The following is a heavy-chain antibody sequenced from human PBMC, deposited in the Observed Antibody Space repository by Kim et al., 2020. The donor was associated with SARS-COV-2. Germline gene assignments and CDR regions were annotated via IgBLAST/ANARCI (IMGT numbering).Heavy chain of an antibody. D-gene: IGHD2-2*01. CDR3: TTGATACLSCSSDY. V-gene: IGHV3-15*01. Sequence: GGSLRLSCAASGFTFSNAWMSWVRQAPGKGLEWIGRIKSKTDGGTTVYAAPVKGRFTISRDDSKNTLYLQMNSLKTEDTAVYYCTTGATACLSCSSDYWGQGTLVTVSS. J-gene: IGHJ4*02. CDR1: GFTFSNAW. CDR2: IKSKTDGGTT.